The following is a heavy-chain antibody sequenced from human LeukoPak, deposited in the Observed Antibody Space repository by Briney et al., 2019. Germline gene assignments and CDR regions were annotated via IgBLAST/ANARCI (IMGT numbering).Heavy chain of an antibody. CDR1: GFTFSDYY. J-gene: IGHJ4*02. V-gene: IGHV3-11*05. CDR3: ARVFGLWFGELPLDY. CDR2: ISSSSSYT. D-gene: IGHD3-10*01. Sequence: RGSLTLSCAASGFTFSDYYMSWIRQAPGKGLEWVSYISSSSSYTNYADSVKGRFTISRDNAKNSLYLQMNSLRAEDTAVYYCARVFGLWFGELPLDYWGQGTLVTVSS.